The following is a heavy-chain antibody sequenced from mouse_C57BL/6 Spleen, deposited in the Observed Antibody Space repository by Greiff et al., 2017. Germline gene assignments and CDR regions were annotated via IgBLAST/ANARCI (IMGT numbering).Heavy chain of an antibody. Sequence: EVQLQQSGAELVRPGASVQLSCTASGFNIKDDYMHWVKQRPEQGLEWIGWIDPENGDTEYASKFQGKATITADTSSNTAYLQLSSLTSEDTAVYYCTRVTTDGYYFDYWGQGTTLTVSS. J-gene: IGHJ2*01. V-gene: IGHV14-4*01. CDR2: IDPENGDT. D-gene: IGHD2-2*01. CDR1: GFNIKDDY. CDR3: TRVTTDGYYFDY.